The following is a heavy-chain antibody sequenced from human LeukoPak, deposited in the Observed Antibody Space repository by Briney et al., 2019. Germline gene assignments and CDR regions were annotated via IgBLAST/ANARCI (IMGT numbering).Heavy chain of an antibody. Sequence: GGSLRLSCAASGFAFNTYAMHWFRQAPGKGLEWVAVISFEGNTIHYADSVKGRFTISRDNSKKTLFLQMDSLRAEDTAVYYCARPGGLPKFDRWGQGTPVTVSS. CDR3: ARPGGLPKFDR. CDR2: ISFEGNTI. D-gene: IGHD3-9*01. CDR1: GFAFNTYA. V-gene: IGHV3-30-3*01. J-gene: IGHJ4*02.